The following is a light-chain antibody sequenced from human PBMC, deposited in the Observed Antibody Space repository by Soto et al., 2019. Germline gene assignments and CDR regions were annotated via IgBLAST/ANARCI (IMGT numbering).Light chain of an antibody. Sequence: EIVLTQSPGTLSLSPGERATLSCRASQSVSSSYLAWYQQKPCQAPRLLIYGASKRATGIPARFSGSGSGTDFTLTISSLEPEDFAVYYGQHRRNWPTGTFGQGTRLEIK. J-gene: IGKJ5*01. CDR3: QHRRNWPTGT. V-gene: IGKV3D-20*02. CDR2: GAS. CDR1: QSVSSSY.